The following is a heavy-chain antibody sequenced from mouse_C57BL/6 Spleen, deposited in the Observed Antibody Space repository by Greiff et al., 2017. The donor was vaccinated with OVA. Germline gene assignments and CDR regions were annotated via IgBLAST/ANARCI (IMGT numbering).Heavy chain of an antibody. J-gene: IGHJ2*01. CDR3: ARRGLYYGSSGFDY. CDR1: GYTFTSYW. V-gene: IGHV1-64*01. Sequence: VQLQQSGAELVKPGASVKLSCKASGYTFTSYWMHWVKQRPGQGLEWIGMIHPNSGSTNYNEKFKSKATLTVDKSSSTAYMQLSSLTSEDSAVYYCARRGLYYGSSGFDYWGQGTTLTVSS. CDR2: IHPNSGST. D-gene: IGHD1-1*01.